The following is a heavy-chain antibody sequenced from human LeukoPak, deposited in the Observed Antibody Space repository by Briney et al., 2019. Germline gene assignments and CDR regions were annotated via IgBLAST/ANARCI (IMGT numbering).Heavy chain of an antibody. Sequence: SVKVSCKDSGGTFSNYAISWVRQAPGQGLEWMGGIITNFGTTNYAQKFQGRVTITADESTSTVYMELSSLRSEDTAVYYCARPRTYYDFWRGYPPFDYWGQGTLVTVSS. CDR2: IITNFGTT. V-gene: IGHV1-69*13. D-gene: IGHD3-3*01. J-gene: IGHJ4*02. CDR3: ARPRTYYDFWRGYPPFDY. CDR1: GGTFSNYA.